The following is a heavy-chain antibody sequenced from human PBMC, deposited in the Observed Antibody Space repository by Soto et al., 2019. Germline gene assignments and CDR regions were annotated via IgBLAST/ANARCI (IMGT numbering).Heavy chain of an antibody. CDR1: GTTFSNYA. Sequence: AGGSLRLSCAASGTTFSNYAMSWVRQAPGKGLEWVSVTSGSGDSTYYAESVKGRFTISRDNSKNTLHLQMNSLGAEDTAVYYCATRNYYDSSGYYYWYYFDFWGQGTLVTVSS. J-gene: IGHJ4*02. D-gene: IGHD3-22*01. V-gene: IGHV3-23*01. CDR3: ATRNYYDSSGYYYWYYFDF. CDR2: TSGSGDST.